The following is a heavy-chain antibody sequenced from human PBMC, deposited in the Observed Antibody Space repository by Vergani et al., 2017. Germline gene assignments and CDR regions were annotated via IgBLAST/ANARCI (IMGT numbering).Heavy chain of an antibody. D-gene: IGHD6-19*01. CDR3: ARRAVAGTWYFDY. Sequence: QVQLVQSGAEVKKPGASVKVSCKASGYTFTGYYMHWVRQAPGQGLEWMGIINPSGGSTSYAQKFQGRVTMTRDTPTSTVYMELSSLRSEDTAVYYCARRAVAGTWYFDYWGQGTLVTVSS. J-gene: IGHJ4*02. CDR2: INPSGGST. CDR1: GYTFTGYY. V-gene: IGHV1-46*01.